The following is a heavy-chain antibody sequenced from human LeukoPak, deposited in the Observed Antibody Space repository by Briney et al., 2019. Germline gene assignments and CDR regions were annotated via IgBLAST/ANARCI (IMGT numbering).Heavy chain of an antibody. V-gene: IGHV3-9*03. Sequence: PGGSLRLSCAASGFTFDDYAMHWVRQAPGKGLEWVSGISWNSGSIGYADSVKGRFTISRDNAKNSLYLQMNSLRAEDMALYYCAKGGAAAEEGRYFDYWGQGTLVTVSS. CDR2: ISWNSGSI. D-gene: IGHD6-13*01. CDR1: GFTFDDYA. CDR3: AKGGAAAEEGRYFDY. J-gene: IGHJ4*02.